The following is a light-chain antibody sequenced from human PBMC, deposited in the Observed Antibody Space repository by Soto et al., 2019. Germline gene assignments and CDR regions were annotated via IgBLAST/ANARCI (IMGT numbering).Light chain of an antibody. CDR3: HQYNSYPRT. CDR1: QSIRSW. Sequence: DIQMTQSPSTLSASVGDRVTITCRASQSIRSWLAWYQQKPGKAPELLIYDASSLNRGVPSRFSGSGSGTDFTLTISRLQPDAFETYYCHQYNSYPRTFGHGTKVDIK. V-gene: IGKV1-5*01. CDR2: DAS. J-gene: IGKJ1*01.